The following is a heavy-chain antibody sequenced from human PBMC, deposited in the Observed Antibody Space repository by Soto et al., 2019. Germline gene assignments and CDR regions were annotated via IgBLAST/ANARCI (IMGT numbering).Heavy chain of an antibody. CDR1: GFTFSSYA. CDR2: ISYDGSNK. D-gene: IGHD6-19*01. CDR3: ASIAVADLFDY. Sequence: GGSLRLSCAASGFTFSSYAMHWVRQAPGKGLEWVAVISYDGSNKYYADSVKGRFTISRDNSKNTLYLQMNSLRAEDTAVYYCASIAVADLFDYRGQGTLVTVSS. V-gene: IGHV3-30-3*01. J-gene: IGHJ4*02.